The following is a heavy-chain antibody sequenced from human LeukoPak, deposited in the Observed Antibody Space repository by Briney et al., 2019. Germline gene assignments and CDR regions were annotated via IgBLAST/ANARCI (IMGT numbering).Heavy chain of an antibody. CDR2: ISAYNGNA. Sequence: ASVKVSCKASGYTFTSYGISWVRQAPGQGLEWMGWISAYNGNANYAQKLQGRVTMTTDTSTSTAYMELRSLRSGDTAVYYCAREIYSGSYYFWGQGTLVTVSS. CDR1: GYTFTSYG. V-gene: IGHV1-18*01. J-gene: IGHJ4*02. D-gene: IGHD1-26*01. CDR3: AREIYSGSYYF.